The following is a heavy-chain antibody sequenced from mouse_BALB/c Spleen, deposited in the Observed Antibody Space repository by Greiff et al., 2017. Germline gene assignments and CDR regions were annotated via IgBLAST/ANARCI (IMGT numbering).Heavy chain of an antibody. CDR1: GYTFTDYA. V-gene: IGHV1S137*01. Sequence: QVQLQQSGAELVRPGVSVKISCKGSGYTFTDYAMHWVKQSHAKSLEWIGVISTYYGDASYNQKFKGKATMTVDKSSSTAYMELARLTSEDSAIYYCTTMITFAYWGQGTLVTVSA. D-gene: IGHD2-4*01. CDR3: TTMITFAY. CDR2: ISTYYGDA. J-gene: IGHJ3*01.